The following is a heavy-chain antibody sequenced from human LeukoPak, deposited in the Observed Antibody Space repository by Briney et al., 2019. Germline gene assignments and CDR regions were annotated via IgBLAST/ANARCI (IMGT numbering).Heavy chain of an antibody. D-gene: IGHD4-17*01. Sequence: SETLSLTCAVYGGSFSGYYWSWIRQPPGKGLEWIGEINHSGSTNYNPSLKSRVTISVDTSKKQFSLKLSSVTAADTAVYYCARGGWTTVTPLKFWGQGTLVTVSS. CDR2: INHSGST. CDR1: GGSFSGYY. CDR3: ARGGWTTVTPLKF. V-gene: IGHV4-34*01. J-gene: IGHJ4*02.